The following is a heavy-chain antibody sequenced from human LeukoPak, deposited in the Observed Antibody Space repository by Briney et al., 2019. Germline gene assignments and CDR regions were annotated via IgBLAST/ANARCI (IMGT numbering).Heavy chain of an antibody. J-gene: IGHJ4*02. CDR2: IYYSGST. D-gene: IGHD5-12*01. V-gene: IGHV4-59*01. CDR3: ARGFDSKSTYFEY. CDR1: GVSITKYY. Sequence: SETLSLTCTVSGVSITKYYWNWIRQPPGTGLEWIGYIYYSGSTNYNPSLKSRVTISVDTSKNQLSLRLTSVSAADTAVYYCARGFDSKSTYFEYWGQGTLLTVSS.